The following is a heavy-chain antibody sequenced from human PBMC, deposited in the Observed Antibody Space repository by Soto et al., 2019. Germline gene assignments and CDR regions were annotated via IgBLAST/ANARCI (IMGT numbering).Heavy chain of an antibody. J-gene: IGHJ4*02. CDR2: IYRDDDK. V-gene: IGHV2-5*02. CDR3: AHRRRDGEFDY. CDR1: GFSLSPSGVG. Sequence: SGPTLVNPTQPLTLTYTLSGFSLSPSGVGVGRIRQHPGKALECLALIYRDDDKRYHPSLKSRLTITKDTAKHQVVLTITTMDPVDTAVYDCAHRRRDGEFDYWGQETLVTVSS.